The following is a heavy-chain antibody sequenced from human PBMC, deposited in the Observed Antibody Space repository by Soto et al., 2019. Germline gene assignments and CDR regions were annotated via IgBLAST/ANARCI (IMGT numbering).Heavy chain of an antibody. CDR2: IWYDGSNK. D-gene: IGHD2-15*01. CDR3: ARDAYCSGGSCRKYYYYYGMDV. J-gene: IGHJ6*02. CDR1: GFTFSSYG. Sequence: GGSLRLSCAASGFTFSSYGMHWVRQAPGKGLEWVAVIWYDGSNKYYADSVKGRFTISRDNSKNTLYLQMNSLRAEDTAVYYCARDAYCSGGSCRKYYYYYGMDVWGQGTTVTVSS. V-gene: IGHV3-33*01.